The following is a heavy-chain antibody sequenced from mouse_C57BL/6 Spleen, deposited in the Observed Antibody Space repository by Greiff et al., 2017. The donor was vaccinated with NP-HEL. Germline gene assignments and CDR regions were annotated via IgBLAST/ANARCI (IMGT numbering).Heavy chain of an antibody. Sequence: QVQLQQPGAELVRPGTSVKLSCKASGYTFTSYWMHWVKQRPGQGLEWIGVIDPSDSYTNYNQKFKGKATVTVDTSSSTAYMQLSSLTSEDSAVYYCARSYDGYPNWYFGVWGTGTTVTVSS. CDR1: GYTFTSYW. V-gene: IGHV1-59*01. CDR2: IDPSDSYT. CDR3: ARSYDGYPNWYFGV. J-gene: IGHJ1*03. D-gene: IGHD2-3*01.